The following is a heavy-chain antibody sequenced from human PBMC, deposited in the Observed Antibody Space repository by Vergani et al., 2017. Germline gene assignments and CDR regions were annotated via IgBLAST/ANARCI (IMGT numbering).Heavy chain of an antibody. D-gene: IGHD3-22*01. CDR3: ARFGVSSGYYSGDAFDI. Sequence: QVQPQESGPGLVKPSQTLSLTCTVSGGSISSGGYYWSWIRQHPGKGLEWIGYIYYSGSTYYNPSLKSRVTISVDTSKNQFSLKLSSVTAADTAVYYCARFGVSSGYYSGDAFDIWGQGTMVTVSS. J-gene: IGHJ3*02. CDR1: GGSISSGGYY. CDR2: IYYSGST. V-gene: IGHV4-31*03.